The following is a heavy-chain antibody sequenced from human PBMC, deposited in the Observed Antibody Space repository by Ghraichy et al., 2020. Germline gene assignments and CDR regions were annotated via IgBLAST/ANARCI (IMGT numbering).Heavy chain of an antibody. J-gene: IGHJ1*01. CDR3: ARQGGSGWYSVRGEFMYFQH. CDR1: GGSISSSSYY. D-gene: IGHD6-19*01. Sequence: SETLSLTCTVSGGSISSSSYYWGWIRQPPGKGLEWIGSIYYSGSTYYNPSLKSRVTISVDTSKNQFSLKLSSVTAADTAVYYCARQGGSGWYSVRGEFMYFQHWGQGTLVTVSS. V-gene: IGHV4-39*01. CDR2: IYYSGST.